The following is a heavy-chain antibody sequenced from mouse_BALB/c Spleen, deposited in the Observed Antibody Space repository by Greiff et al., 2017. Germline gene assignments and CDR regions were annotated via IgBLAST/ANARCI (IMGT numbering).Heavy chain of an antibody. J-gene: IGHJ2*01. D-gene: IGHD1-2*01. CDR3: ATTAPGNFDY. Sequence: EVKLQESGPGLVKPSQSLSLTCTVTGYSITSDYAWNWIRQFPGNKLEWMGYISYSGSTSYNPSLKSRISITRDTSKNQFFLQLNSVTTEDTATYYCATTAPGNFDYWGQGTTLTVSS. CDR1: GYSITSDYA. CDR2: ISYSGST. V-gene: IGHV3-2*02.